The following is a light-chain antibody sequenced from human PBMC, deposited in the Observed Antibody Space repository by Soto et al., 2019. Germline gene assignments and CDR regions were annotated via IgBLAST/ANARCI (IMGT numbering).Light chain of an antibody. CDR1: SGHSSYA. J-gene: IGLJ2*01. Sequence: QLVLTQSPSASASLGASVKLTCTLSSGHSSYAIAWHQQQPEKGPRYLMKFNSDGSHSKGDGIPDRFSGSSSGAERYLTISILQSEDEADYYCQTWGTGIVVFGGGTKLTVL. V-gene: IGLV4-69*01. CDR2: FNSDGSH. CDR3: QTWGTGIVV.